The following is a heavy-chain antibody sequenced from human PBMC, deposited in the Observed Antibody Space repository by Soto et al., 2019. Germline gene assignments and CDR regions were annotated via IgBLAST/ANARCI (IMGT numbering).Heavy chain of an antibody. CDR2: NYYSGIT. Sequence: PSETLSLTCTVSGCSISSGCYYWTWIRQHPGKGLEWIGYNYYSGITYYNPSLKSRVTISLDTSKNQFSLKLSSVTAADTAVYYCARGSSIAGLYYGMDVWGQGTTVTVSS. V-gene: IGHV4-31*03. D-gene: IGHD6-6*01. CDR1: GCSISSGCYY. CDR3: ARGSSIAGLYYGMDV. J-gene: IGHJ6*02.